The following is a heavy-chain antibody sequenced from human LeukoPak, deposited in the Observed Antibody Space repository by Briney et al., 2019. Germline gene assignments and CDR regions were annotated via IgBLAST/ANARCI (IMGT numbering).Heavy chain of an antibody. CDR1: GGTFSSYA. CDR3: AREDSTTGFDY. Sequence: VASAKVSCKASGGTFSSYAISWVRQAPGQGLEWMGRIIPILGIANYAQKFQGRVTITADKSTSTAYMELSSLRSEDTAVYYCAREDSTTGFDYWGQGTLVTVSS. J-gene: IGHJ4*02. V-gene: IGHV1-69*04. D-gene: IGHD2-2*01. CDR2: IIPILGIA.